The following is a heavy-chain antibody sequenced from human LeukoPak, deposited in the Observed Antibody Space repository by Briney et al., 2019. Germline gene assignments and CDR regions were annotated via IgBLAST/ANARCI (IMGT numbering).Heavy chain of an antibody. CDR3: ARAEIWFGEPDAFDI. CDR1: GFTFSNSG. Sequence: GGSLRLSCAASGFTFSNSGMHWVRQAPGKGLEWVAVIWYDGSNKYYADSVKGRFTISRDNSKNTLYLQMNSLRAEDTAVYYCARAEIWFGEPDAFDIWGQGTMVTVSS. V-gene: IGHV3-33*01. D-gene: IGHD3-10*01. J-gene: IGHJ3*02. CDR2: IWYDGSNK.